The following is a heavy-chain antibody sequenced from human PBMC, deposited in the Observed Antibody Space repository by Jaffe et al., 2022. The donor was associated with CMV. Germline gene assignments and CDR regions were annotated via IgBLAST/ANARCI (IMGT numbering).Heavy chain of an antibody. CDR1: GFTFDSYG. D-gene: IGHD2-2*01. V-gene: IGHV3-23*01. Sequence: EVQLLESGGGLVQPGGSLSISCAASGFTFDSYGMSWVRQAPGKGLEWVSTLSGSGISIYYADSVKGRFTISRDNSKNTLYLQMNSLRADDTAVYYCAKDRGRGYCSSPRCEDAFDIWGQGTMVTVSS. J-gene: IGHJ3*02. CDR3: AKDRGRGYCSSPRCEDAFDI. CDR2: LSGSGISI.